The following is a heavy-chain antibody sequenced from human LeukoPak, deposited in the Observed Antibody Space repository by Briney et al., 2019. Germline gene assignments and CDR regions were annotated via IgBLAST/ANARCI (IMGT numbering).Heavy chain of an antibody. V-gene: IGHV5-51*01. CDR1: GYSFAAYW. CDR2: INPGDSDT. D-gene: IGHD5-24*01. Sequence: GESLKISCKGSGYSFAAYWIGWVRQMPGKGLEWMGIINPGDSDTRYSPSFEGQVTISADKSNTTAYLQWSSLKASDTAMYFCARQLSERFGPCYYYYGMDVWGQGTTVTVSS. CDR3: ARQLSERFGPCYYYYGMDV. J-gene: IGHJ6*02.